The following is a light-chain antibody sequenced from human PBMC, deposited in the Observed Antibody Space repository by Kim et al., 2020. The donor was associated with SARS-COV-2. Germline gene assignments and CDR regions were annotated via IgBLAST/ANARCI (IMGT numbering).Light chain of an antibody. Sequence: QSALTQPPSASGSPGQSVTISCTGPSSDIGTYDYVAWYQQYPGKAPKLIIYDVTKRPSGVPDRFSGSKSANTASLTVSGLQAEDEADYYCSSYAGSNNGVFGGGTKVTVL. CDR1: SSDIGTYDY. CDR3: SSYAGSNNGV. J-gene: IGLJ2*01. CDR2: DVT. V-gene: IGLV2-8*01.